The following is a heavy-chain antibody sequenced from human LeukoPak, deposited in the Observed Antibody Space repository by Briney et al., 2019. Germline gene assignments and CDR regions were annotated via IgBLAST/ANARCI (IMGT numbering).Heavy chain of an antibody. CDR2: IKQDGSEK. V-gene: IGHV3-7*01. J-gene: IGHJ4*02. CDR3: ARDALIAAADHFDY. Sequence: PGGSLRLSCAASGFTFSSYWMSWVRQAPGKGLEWVANIKQDGSEKYYVDSVKGRFTISRDNAKNSLYLQMNSLRAEDTAVYYCARDALIAAADHFDYWGQGTLVTVSS. CDR1: GFTFSSYW. D-gene: IGHD6-13*01.